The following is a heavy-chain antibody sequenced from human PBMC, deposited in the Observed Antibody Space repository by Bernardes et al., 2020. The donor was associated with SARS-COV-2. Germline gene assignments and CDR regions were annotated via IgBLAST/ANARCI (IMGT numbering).Heavy chain of an antibody. J-gene: IGHJ6*02. D-gene: IGHD6-6*01. V-gene: IGHV3-23*01. CDR1: GFTSSKNA. CDR3: SKNAKYSSSSMEV. CDR2: ISAIVGST. Sequence: GGSLRLSCVASGFTSSKNAITWVRQVPGKGLEWVSSISAIVGSTYYAASVKGRFTISRDNSRNTLYLEMNSLRAEDTAVYYCSKNAKYSSSSMEVWGQGTTVTVS.